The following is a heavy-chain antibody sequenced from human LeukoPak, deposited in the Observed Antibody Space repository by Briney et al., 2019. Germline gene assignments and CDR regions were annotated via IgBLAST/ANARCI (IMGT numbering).Heavy chain of an antibody. Sequence: ASVKVSCTASGYTFTSYGMSWVRQAPGQGLEWMSSISAYNGNTNYAQKLQGRVTMTTDTSTSTAYLELRSLRSDDTAVYYCARGGGEWLGSSFDYWGKGTLVTVSS. CDR2: ISAYNGNT. CDR1: GYTFTSYG. CDR3: ARGGGEWLGSSFDY. J-gene: IGHJ4*02. V-gene: IGHV1-18*01. D-gene: IGHD3-16*01.